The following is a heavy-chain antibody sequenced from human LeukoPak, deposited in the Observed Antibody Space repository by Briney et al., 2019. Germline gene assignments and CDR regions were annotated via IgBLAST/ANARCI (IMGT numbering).Heavy chain of an antibody. V-gene: IGHV4-34*01. J-gene: IGHJ4*02. CDR1: GGSFSGYY. D-gene: IGHD4-11*01. Sequence: SETLSLTCAVSGGSFSGYYWTWIRRPPGKGLEWIGEINHSGSANYNPSLMSRVTISLDTSKNHFSLNLSSVTAADTAVYYCARGQGTVTTHWGQGTLVTVSS. CDR3: ARGQGTVTTH. CDR2: INHSGSA.